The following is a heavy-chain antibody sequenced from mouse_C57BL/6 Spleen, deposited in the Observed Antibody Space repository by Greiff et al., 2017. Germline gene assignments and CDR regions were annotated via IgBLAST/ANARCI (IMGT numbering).Heavy chain of an antibody. CDR3: ARERSFDY. CDR2: ISYDGSN. V-gene: IGHV3-6*01. CDR1: GYSITSGYY. J-gene: IGHJ2*01. Sequence: EVKLLESGPGLVKPSQSLSLTCSVTGYSITSGYYWNWIRQFPGNKLEWMGYISYDGSNNYNPSLKNRISITRDTSKNQFFLKVNSVTTEDTATYYCARERSFDYWGQGTTLTVSS.